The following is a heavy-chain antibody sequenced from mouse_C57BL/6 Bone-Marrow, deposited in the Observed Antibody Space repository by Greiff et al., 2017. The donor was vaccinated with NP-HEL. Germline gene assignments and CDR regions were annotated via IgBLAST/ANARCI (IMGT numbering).Heavy chain of an antibody. CDR1: GFTFSSYA. Sequence: EVMLVESGGGLVKPGGSLKLSCAASGFTFSSYAMSWVRQTPEKRLEWVATISDGGSYTYYPDNVKGRFTISRDNAKNNLYLQMSHLKSEDTAMYYCVGYCGSSSPYWGQGTLVTVSA. CDR2: ISDGGSYT. CDR3: VGYCGSSSPY. D-gene: IGHD1-1*01. V-gene: IGHV5-4*03. J-gene: IGHJ3*01.